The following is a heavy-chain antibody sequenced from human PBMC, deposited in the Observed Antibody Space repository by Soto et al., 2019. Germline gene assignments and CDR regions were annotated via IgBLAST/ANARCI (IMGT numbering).Heavy chain of an antibody. CDR2: IYYSAST. V-gene: IGHV4-59*08. CDR3: ARHLPYCGGDCYSLDY. CDR1: GGSISSYY. Sequence: ETLSLTCTVSGGSISSYYWSWIRQPPGKGLEWIGYIYYSASTNYSPSLKSRVTISVDTSKNQFSLNLSSVTAADTAVYYCARHLPYCGGDCYSLDYWGQGTLVTVSS. D-gene: IGHD2-21*02. J-gene: IGHJ4*02.